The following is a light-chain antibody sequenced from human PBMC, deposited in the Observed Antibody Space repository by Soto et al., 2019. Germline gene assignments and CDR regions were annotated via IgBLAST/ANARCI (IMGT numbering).Light chain of an antibody. J-gene: IGKJ5*01. CDR3: QQYHDFPLT. V-gene: IGKV1-33*01. Sequence: DIEMTQSPSSLSASVGDRVTITCQASQDISNYLNWYQQKTGRAPKLLIYDASNLESGVSSRFSGSRSGTDFSLTINSLQPDDFATYYCQQYHDFPLTFGQGTRLE. CDR1: QDISNY. CDR2: DAS.